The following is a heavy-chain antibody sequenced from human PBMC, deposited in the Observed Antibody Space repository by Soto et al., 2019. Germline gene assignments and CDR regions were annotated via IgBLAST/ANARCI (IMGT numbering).Heavy chain of an antibody. CDR1: GGSISSYC. V-gene: IGHV4-59*08. Sequence: PSETLSLSCTVAGGSISSYCWSWIRQPPGKGLEWIGYIYYSGSTNYNPSLKSRVTISVDTSKNQFSLKLSSVTAADTAVYYCAAGKGVNYYYYMDVWGKGTTVTVSS. D-gene: IGHD3-3*01. J-gene: IGHJ6*03. CDR2: IYYSGST. CDR3: AAGKGVNYYYYMDV.